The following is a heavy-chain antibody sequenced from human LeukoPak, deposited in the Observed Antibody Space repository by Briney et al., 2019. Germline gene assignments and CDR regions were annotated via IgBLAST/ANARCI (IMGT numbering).Heavy chain of an antibody. CDR3: AREPYSSTWRFDY. D-gene: IGHD6-13*01. CDR1: GYTFTGYY. V-gene: IGHV1-2*04. CDR2: FNPNSGDT. Sequence: ASVKVSCKASGYTFTGYYMHWVRQAPGQGLEWMGWFNPNSGDTNYAQKFQGWVTMTRDTSISTAYMELSRLVSDDTAVYFCAREPYSSTWRFDYWGQGTLVTVSS. J-gene: IGHJ4*02.